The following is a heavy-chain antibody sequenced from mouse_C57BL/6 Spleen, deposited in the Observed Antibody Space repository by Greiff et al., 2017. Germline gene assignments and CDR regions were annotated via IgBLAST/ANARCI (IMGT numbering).Heavy chain of an antibody. Sequence: VQLQQPGAELVKPGASVKMSCKASGYTFTSYWITWVKQRPGQGLEWIGDIYPGSGSTNYTEKFKSKATLTVDTSSSTAYMQLSSLTSEDSAVYYCARVYYDYYWYFDVWGTGTTVTVSS. CDR1: GYTFTSYW. CDR2: IYPGSGST. D-gene: IGHD2-4*01. CDR3: ARVYYDYYWYFDV. J-gene: IGHJ1*03. V-gene: IGHV1-55*01.